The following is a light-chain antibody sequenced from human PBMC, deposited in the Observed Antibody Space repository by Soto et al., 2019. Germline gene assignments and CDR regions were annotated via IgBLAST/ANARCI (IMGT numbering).Light chain of an antibody. CDR1: QRINNN. CDR3: QQYSNWPPYT. Sequence: EIVMTQSPATLSVSAGXRATLSCRASQRINNNLAWYQQRPGQAPRLLIYGASTRATGIPARFSGSGSGTEFTLTICSLQSEDFAVYFCQQYSNWPPYTFGQGTKVDIK. J-gene: IGKJ2*01. CDR2: GAS. V-gene: IGKV3-15*01.